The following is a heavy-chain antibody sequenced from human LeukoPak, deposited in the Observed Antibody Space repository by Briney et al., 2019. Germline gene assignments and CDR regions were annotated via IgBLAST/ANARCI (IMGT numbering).Heavy chain of an antibody. CDR2: INHSGST. CDR1: GGSFSGYY. J-gene: IGHJ6*03. CDR3: ARGRSDSSGYYYVSAYYYMDV. V-gene: IGHV4-34*01. D-gene: IGHD3-22*01. Sequence: SETLSLTCAVYGGSFSGYYWSWIRQPPGKGLEWIGEINHSGSTNYNPSLKSRVTISVDTSKNQFSLKLSSVTAADTAVYYCARGRSDSSGYYYVSAYYYMDVWGKGTTVTVSS.